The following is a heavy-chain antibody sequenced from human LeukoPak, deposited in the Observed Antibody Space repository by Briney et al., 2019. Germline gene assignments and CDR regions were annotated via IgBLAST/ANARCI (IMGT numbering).Heavy chain of an antibody. D-gene: IGHD4-17*01. CDR3: AKDRKSYGDYGDAFDI. V-gene: IGHV3-30*02. J-gene: IGHJ3*02. Sequence: GGSLRLSCAASGFTFSSYGMHWVRQAPGKGLEWVAFIRYDGSNKYYADSVKGRFTISRDNSKNTLYLQMNSLRAEDTAVYYCAKDRKSYGDYGDAFDIWGQGTMVTVSS. CDR1: GFTFSSYG. CDR2: IRYDGSNK.